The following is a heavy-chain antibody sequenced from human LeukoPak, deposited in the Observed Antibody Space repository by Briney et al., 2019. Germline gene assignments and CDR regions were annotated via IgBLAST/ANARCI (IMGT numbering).Heavy chain of an antibody. CDR1: GFTFSSYW. J-gene: IGHJ4*02. D-gene: IGHD6-13*01. CDR2: IYSGGST. V-gene: IGHV3-66*02. CDR3: ARRGYSSSWHPFDY. Sequence: GGSLRLSCAASGFTFSSYWMSWVRQAPGKGLEWVSVIYSGGSTYYADSVKGRFTISRDNSKNTLYLQMNSLRAEDTAVYYCARRGYSSSWHPFDYWGQGTLVTVSS.